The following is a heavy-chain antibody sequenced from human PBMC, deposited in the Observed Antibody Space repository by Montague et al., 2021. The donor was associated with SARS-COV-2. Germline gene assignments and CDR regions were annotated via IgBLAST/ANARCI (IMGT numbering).Heavy chain of an antibody. CDR3: ARAGTNSETYY. CDR1: GFSFRSHV. Sequence: SLRLSCAASGFSFRSHVMNWVRQAPGKGPEWVSAVVPRGDSTFYADSVKGRFTISRDNSKNALYLQMNNLRAEDTAIYYCARAGTNSETYYWGQGTLVTVSS. CDR2: VVPRGDST. J-gene: IGHJ4*02. V-gene: IGHV3-23*01. D-gene: IGHD1-26*01.